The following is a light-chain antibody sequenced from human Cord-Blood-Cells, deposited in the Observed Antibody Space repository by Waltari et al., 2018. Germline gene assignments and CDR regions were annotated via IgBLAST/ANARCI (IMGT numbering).Light chain of an antibody. CDR1: QGISSY. V-gene: IGKV1-39*01. Sequence: DIQMTQSPSSLSASVGDRVTITCRASQGISSYLNWYQQKPGKAPKLLIYAASSLQSGVPSRFSGSGSGTDFTLTISSLQPEDFATYYCQQSYSTRYTFGQGTKLEIK. J-gene: IGKJ2*01. CDR2: AAS. CDR3: QQSYSTRYT.